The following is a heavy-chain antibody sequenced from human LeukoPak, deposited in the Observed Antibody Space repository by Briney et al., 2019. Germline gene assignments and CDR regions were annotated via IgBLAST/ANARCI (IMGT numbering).Heavy chain of an antibody. CDR2: IDPNSGGT. Sequence: GASVKVSCKASGHTFTGYYMHWLRQAPGQGLEWMGWIDPNSGGTNYAQKFQGRVTMTRDTSISTVYMELSRLRPDDTAVYYCARDRYYYDSSGYPHTYFDYWGQGTLVTVSS. CDR1: GHTFTGYY. CDR3: ARDRYYYDSSGYPHTYFDY. V-gene: IGHV1-2*02. D-gene: IGHD3-22*01. J-gene: IGHJ4*02.